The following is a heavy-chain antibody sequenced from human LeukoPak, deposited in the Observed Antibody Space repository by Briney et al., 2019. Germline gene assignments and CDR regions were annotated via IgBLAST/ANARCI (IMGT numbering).Heavy chain of an antibody. V-gene: IGHV2-5*02. CDR3: AHRRGRGAFDI. CDR1: GFSLSTSGVG. Sequence: SGPTLVKPTQTLTLTCTFSGFSLSTSGVGVGWIRQPPGKALEWLALIYWDDDKRYSPSLKIRLTITKDTSKNQEVLTMTNMDPVDTATYYCAHRRGRGAFDIWGQGTMVTVSS. CDR2: IYWDDDK. J-gene: IGHJ3*02.